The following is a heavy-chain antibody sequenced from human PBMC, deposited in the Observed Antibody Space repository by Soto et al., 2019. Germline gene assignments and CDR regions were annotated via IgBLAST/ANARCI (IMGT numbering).Heavy chain of an antibody. CDR1: GYTFTGYA. Sequence: QVQLVQTGAKEKKPGASVKVSCKASGYTFTGYAMHWVSQAPGQTLEWMGWINAGNGNTKYSQKFQGRVTITRDTSASAAYMELSSLSSEDTAVYYCARAVAVAADFDYWGQGTLVTVSS. D-gene: IGHD6-19*01. CDR3: ARAVAVAADFDY. V-gene: IGHV1-3*05. J-gene: IGHJ4*02. CDR2: INAGNGNT.